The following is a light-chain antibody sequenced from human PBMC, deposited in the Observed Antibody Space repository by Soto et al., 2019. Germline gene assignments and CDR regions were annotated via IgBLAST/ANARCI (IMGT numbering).Light chain of an antibody. CDR1: QSITTY. CDR3: KQSYDMPWT. Sequence: DIQMTQSPSSLSASVGDRVTITCRASQSITTYLNWYRQKPGKAPKLLIYAASSLQSGVPSRFSGSGSGRDFSLTISSLQPEDFATYYCKQSYDMPWTFGQGTKVDIK. V-gene: IGKV1-39*01. CDR2: AAS. J-gene: IGKJ1*01.